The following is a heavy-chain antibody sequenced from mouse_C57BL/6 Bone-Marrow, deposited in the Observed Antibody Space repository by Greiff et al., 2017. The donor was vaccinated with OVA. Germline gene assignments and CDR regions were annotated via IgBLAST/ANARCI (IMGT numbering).Heavy chain of an antibody. CDR1: GYTFTSYG. CDR2: IYPRSGNT. D-gene: IGHD1-1*01. V-gene: IGHV1-81*01. J-gene: IGHJ1*03. Sequence: QVQLKQSGAELARPGASVKLSCKASGYTFTSYGISWVKQRTGQGLEWIGEIYPRSGNTYYNEKFKGKATLTADKSSSTAYMELRSLTSEYSAVYFCARLGGYYYGSSYLDVWGTGTTVTVSS. CDR3: ARLGGYYYGSSYLDV.